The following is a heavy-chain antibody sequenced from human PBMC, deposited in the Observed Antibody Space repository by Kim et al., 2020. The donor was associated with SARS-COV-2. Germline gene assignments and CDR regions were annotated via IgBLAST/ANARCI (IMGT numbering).Heavy chain of an antibody. V-gene: IGHV4-34*01. CDR2: INHSGNT. D-gene: IGHD6-13*01. CDR3: ARGRGIAAAGRYWYFDL. Sequence: SETLSLTCAVYGGSFSGFYWTWIRQPPGKGLEWIGEINHSGNTNYNPSLKSRVTISVDTSKNQFSLKLSSVTAADTAVYYCARGRGIAAAGRYWYFDLWGRGTLVTVSS. J-gene: IGHJ2*01. CDR1: GGSFSGFY.